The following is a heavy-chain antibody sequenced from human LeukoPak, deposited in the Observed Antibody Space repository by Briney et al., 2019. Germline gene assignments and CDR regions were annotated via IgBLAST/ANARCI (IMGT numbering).Heavy chain of an antibody. J-gene: IGHJ5*02. CDR1: GFTFSSYG. Sequence: GGSLRLSCAASGFTFSSYGMHWVRQAPGKGLEWVAVISYDGSNKYYADSVKGRFTISRDNSKNTLYLQMNSLRAEDTAVYYCAKDDYYGSGSYSGGFDPWGQGTLVTVSS. D-gene: IGHD3-10*01. V-gene: IGHV3-30*18. CDR2: ISYDGSNK. CDR3: AKDDYYGSGSYSGGFDP.